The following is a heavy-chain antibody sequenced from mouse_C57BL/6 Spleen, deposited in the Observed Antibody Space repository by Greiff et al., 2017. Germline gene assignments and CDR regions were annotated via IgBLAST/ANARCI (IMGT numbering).Heavy chain of an antibody. J-gene: IGHJ1*03. CDR1: GYTFTSYW. CDR2: INPSSGYT. D-gene: IGHD1-3*01. V-gene: IGHV1-7*01. CDR3: AGDRTRARYFDV. Sequence: QVQLQQSGAELAKPGASVKLSCKASGYTFTSYWMHWVKQRPGQGLEWIGNINPSSGYTKYNPKFKGKATLSADKSSSTAYLQLSSLTSEDSAVDYSAGDRTRARYFDVWGTGTTVTVSS.